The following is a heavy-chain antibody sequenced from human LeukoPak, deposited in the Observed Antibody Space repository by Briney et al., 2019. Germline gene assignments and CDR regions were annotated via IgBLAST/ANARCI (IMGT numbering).Heavy chain of an antibody. CDR2: IFHSATT. CDR3: ARAPYYDSSGYHSAYFEY. V-gene: IGHV4-34*12. D-gene: IGHD3-22*01. J-gene: IGHJ4*02. Sequence: PSETLSLTCAVYGGSFSGYYWSWIRQPPGKGLEWIGEIFHSATTNYNPSLKSRVTISVDKSKNHFSLKLSSVTAADTAVYYCARAPYYDSSGYHSAYFEYWGQGTLVTVSS. CDR1: GGSFSGYY.